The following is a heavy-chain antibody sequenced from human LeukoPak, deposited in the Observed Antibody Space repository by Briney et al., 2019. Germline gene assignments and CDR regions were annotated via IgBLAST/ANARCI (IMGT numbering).Heavy chain of an antibody. CDR2: INSDGSST. J-gene: IGHJ4*02. V-gene: IGHV3-74*01. CDR1: GFTFNSYW. CDR3: VRGGYSSGWYYFDY. D-gene: IGHD6-19*01. Sequence: QSGGSLRLSCAASGFTFNSYWMYWVRQAPGKGLVWVSRINSDGSSTSYADSVKGRFTISRDNAKNTLYLEMNSLGAEDTAVYYCVRGGYSSGWYYFDYWGQGTLVTVSS.